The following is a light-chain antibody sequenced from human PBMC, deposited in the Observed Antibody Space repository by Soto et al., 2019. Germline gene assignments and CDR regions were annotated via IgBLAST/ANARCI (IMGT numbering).Light chain of an antibody. V-gene: IGKV3-15*01. CDR1: QSVSSN. Sequence: EIVMTQSPATLSVSPGERATLSCRASQSVSSNLAWYQQKPGQAPRLLIYGASTRATGIPARFSGSGSGTEFTLTLSSIQSEDVAVYCCQQYNNWPPWTFGQGTKLEIK. CDR2: GAS. J-gene: IGKJ2*02. CDR3: QQYNNWPPWT.